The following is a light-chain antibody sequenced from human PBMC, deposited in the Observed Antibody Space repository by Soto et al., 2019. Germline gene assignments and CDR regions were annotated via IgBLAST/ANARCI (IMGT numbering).Light chain of an antibody. CDR3: QTWGTGFQV. CDR1: SGHSSYA. J-gene: IGLJ2*01. Sequence: QSVLTQSPSASASLGASVKLTCTLSSGHSSYAIEWHQKQPGKGPRYLMDLNNDGSHSKGDGIPDRFSGSSSGAERYLVISSLQSEDEADYYCQTWGTGFQVFGGGTKLTVL. V-gene: IGLV4-69*01. CDR2: LNNDGSH.